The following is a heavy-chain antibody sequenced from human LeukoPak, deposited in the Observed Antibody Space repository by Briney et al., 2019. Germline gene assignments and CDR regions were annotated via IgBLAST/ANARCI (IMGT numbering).Heavy chain of an antibody. CDR2: IIPLFSTA. D-gene: IGHD2-15*01. Sequence: ASVKVSCKASGGTFSTYAISWVRQAPGQGLERMGGIIPLFSTANYAQKFQGRVTIFVDKSTSTAYMELSSLRSEDTAVYYCARVGISPTNWFDPWGQGTLVTVSS. CDR3: ARVGISPTNWFDP. CDR1: GGTFSTYA. V-gene: IGHV1-69*06. J-gene: IGHJ5*02.